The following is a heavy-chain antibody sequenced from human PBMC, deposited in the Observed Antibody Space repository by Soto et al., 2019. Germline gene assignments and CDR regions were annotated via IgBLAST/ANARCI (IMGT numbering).Heavy chain of an antibody. CDR2: IYDNGIT. CDR1: GRSITSYY. J-gene: IGHJ4*02. CDR3: ARTYDSNGYANEFDS. Sequence: QVVLQESGPGLVKPSETLSLTCSVSGRSITSYYWSWVRQPPGKGLEWIGYIYDNGITSQNPSLKSRVTMSADTSQNQFSLKLTSVTGADTAAYYCARTYDSNGYANEFDSWGQGILVTVTS. V-gene: IGHV4-59*12. D-gene: IGHD3-22*01.